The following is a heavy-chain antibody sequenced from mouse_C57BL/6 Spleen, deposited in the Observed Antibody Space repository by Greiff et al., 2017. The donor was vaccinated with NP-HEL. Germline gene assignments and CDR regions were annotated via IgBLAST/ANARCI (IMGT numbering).Heavy chain of an antibody. D-gene: IGHD1-3*01. CDR3: AREWDWYFDV. V-gene: IGHV1-59*01. CDR1: GYTFTSYW. J-gene: IGHJ1*03. CDR2: IDPSDSYT. Sequence: QVQLQQPGAELVRPGTSVKLSCKASGYTFTSYWMHWVKQRPGQGLVWIGVIDPSDSYTNYNQKFKGKATLTVDTSSSTAYMQLSSLTSEDSAVYYCAREWDWYFDVWGTGTTVTVSS.